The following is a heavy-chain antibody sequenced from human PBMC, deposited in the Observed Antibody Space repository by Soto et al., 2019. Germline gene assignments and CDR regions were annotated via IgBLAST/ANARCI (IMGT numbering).Heavy chain of an antibody. D-gene: IGHD3-3*01. J-gene: IGHJ5*02. CDR1: GGTFSSYA. CDR3: ARTILRFLEWSQTFDP. Sequence: SVKVSCKASGGTFSSYAISWVRQAPGQGLEWMGGIIPIFGTANYAQKFQGRVTITADESTSTAYMELSSLRSEDTAVYYCARTILRFLEWSQTFDPWGQGTLVPVSS. V-gene: IGHV1-69*13. CDR2: IIPIFGTA.